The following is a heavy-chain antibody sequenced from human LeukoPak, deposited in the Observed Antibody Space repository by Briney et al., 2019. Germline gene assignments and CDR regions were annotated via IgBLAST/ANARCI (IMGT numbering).Heavy chain of an antibody. CDR2: ISYEGSDK. J-gene: IGHJ4*02. Sequence: GGSLRLSCVASGFTFSTYAMHWVRQAPGKGLEWVTFISYEGSDKYYADSVKGRFTISRDNSKNTLYLQMNSLRAEDTAVYYCARLSSWTPENWGQGTLVVVSS. V-gene: IGHV3-30*04. CDR1: GFTFSTYA. D-gene: IGHD3/OR15-3a*01. CDR3: ARLSSWTPEN.